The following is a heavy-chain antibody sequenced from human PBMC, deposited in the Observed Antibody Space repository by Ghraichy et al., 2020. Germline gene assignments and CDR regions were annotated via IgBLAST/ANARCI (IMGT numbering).Heavy chain of an antibody. D-gene: IGHD4-23*01. V-gene: IGHV4-34*01. CDR3: ARRRRGGQTPHWFDP. CDR2: VHATERA. Sequence: ESLNITCEVSGGSFKSYFFSWLRQIPGRGLEWIGDVHATERANYNPSLESRVIMSVDTANSQVALRLSSVTGADTGLYYCARRRRGGQTPHWFDPWGPGTAVTVSA. J-gene: IGHJ5*02. CDR1: GGSFKSYF.